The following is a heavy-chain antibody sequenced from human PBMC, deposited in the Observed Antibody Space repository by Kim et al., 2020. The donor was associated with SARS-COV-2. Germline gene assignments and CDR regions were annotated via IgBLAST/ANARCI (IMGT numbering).Heavy chain of an antibody. D-gene: IGHD6-13*01. Sequence: GGSRRLSCSASGFTFSSDWMHWVRQAPGKVLVWVSRINSDVSSTSYADSVKGRFTISRDNAKNTLYLQMNSLRAEDTAVYYCARDSSSWYDTDAFDIWGQGTMVTVSS. J-gene: IGHJ3*02. CDR2: INSDVSST. CDR1: GFTFSSDW. V-gene: IGHV3-74*01. CDR3: ARDSSSWYDTDAFDI.